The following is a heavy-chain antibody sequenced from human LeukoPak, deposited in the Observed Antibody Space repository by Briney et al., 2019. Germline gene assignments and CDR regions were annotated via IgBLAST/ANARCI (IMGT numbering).Heavy chain of an antibody. CDR3: AKGNEQWLARWDYYYMDV. V-gene: IGHV3-23*01. J-gene: IGHJ6*03. CDR1: GFKFSDYS. D-gene: IGHD6-19*01. Sequence: LGGSLRLSCAASGFKFSDYSMSWVRQAPGKGLEWVAGIGGSGGGTYYGDSVKGRFTVSRDNSKNTLYLQVNSLRAEDTAVYYCAKGNEQWLARWDYYYMDVWGKGTTVTVSS. CDR2: IGGSGGGT.